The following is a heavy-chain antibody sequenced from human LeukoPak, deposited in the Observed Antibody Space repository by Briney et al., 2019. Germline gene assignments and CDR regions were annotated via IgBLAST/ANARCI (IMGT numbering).Heavy chain of an antibody. CDR2: ISAGNGNT. V-gene: IGHV1-3*01. J-gene: IGHJ4*02. Sequence: GASVKVSCKASGYTFSSYAMHWVRQAPGQRLEWMGWISAGNGNTKYSQKFQGRVTITRDTSASTAYMELSSLRSEDTAVYYCARGRAMDFDYWGQGTLDTVSS. CDR3: ARGRAMDFDY. CDR1: GYTFSSYA.